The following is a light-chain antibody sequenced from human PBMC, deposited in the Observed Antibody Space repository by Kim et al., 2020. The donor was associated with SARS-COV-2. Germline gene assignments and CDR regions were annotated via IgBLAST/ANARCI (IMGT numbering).Light chain of an antibody. CDR3: QQASSFPFT. Sequence: DIQMTQSPSSVSASVGDRVTITCRASQDIDKWLAWYQQKPGKAPEFLIYAASILHSGVPSRFSGSGSGTHFTLTINSLQPEDFATYYCQQASSFPFTFGPGTKVDIK. J-gene: IGKJ3*01. CDR2: AAS. V-gene: IGKV1-12*01. CDR1: QDIDKW.